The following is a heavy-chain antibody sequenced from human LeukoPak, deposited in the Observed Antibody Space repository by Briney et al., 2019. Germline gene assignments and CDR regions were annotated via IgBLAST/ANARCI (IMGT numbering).Heavy chain of an antibody. Sequence: GGSLRLPCTASGFNFRSHDMHWVRQATGKGLKWVSAIDTGGGTYYPGSVKGRFTISRENAKNSLYLQMNSLRAGDTAVYYCARDNNDNGNAFDVWGQGTMVTVSS. CDR3: ARDNNDNGNAFDV. CDR2: IDTGGGT. D-gene: IGHD2-8*01. J-gene: IGHJ3*01. CDR1: GFNFRSHD. V-gene: IGHV3-13*01.